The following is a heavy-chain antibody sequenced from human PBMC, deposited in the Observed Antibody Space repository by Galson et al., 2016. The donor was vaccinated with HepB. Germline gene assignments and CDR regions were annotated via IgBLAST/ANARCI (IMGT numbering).Heavy chain of an antibody. J-gene: IGHJ6*02. Sequence: CAISGDSVYNNGAAWVWIRQSPSRGLEWLGRTFYRSTWENHYTGSVRNRITISPDTSRNQFSLHLNSVTPEDTAVYYCARAVLLGRGMDVWGQGTTVTVSS. CDR3: ARAVLLGRGMDV. V-gene: IGHV6-1*01. CDR1: GDSVYNNGAA. D-gene: IGHD2-8*02. CDR2: TFYRSTWEN.